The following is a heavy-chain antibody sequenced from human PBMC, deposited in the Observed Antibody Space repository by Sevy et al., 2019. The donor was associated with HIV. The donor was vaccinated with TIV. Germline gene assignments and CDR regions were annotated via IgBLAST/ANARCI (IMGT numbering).Heavy chain of an antibody. CDR3: AAMGNDYGDYQGGAFDI. Sequence: SETLSLTCTVSGGSISSSSYYWGWIRQPPGKGLEWIGSIYYSGSTYYNPSLKSRVTISVDTSKNQFSRKLSSVTAADTAVYYCAAMGNDYGDYQGGAFDIWGQGTMVTVSS. D-gene: IGHD4-17*01. V-gene: IGHV4-39*01. J-gene: IGHJ3*02. CDR1: GGSISSSSYY. CDR2: IYYSGST.